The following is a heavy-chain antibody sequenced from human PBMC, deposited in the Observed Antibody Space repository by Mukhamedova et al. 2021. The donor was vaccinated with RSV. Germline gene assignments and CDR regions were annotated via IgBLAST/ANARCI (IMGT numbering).Heavy chain of an antibody. D-gene: IGHD6-19*01. Sequence: GSIGYANSVKGRFTISRDNAKNSLYLQMGGLTTEDTAFYYCAKDKYTLEQWLAPLDSWGQGTLVTVSS. V-gene: IGHV3-9*01. CDR3: AKDKYTLEQWLAPLDS. CDR2: GSI. J-gene: IGHJ4*02.